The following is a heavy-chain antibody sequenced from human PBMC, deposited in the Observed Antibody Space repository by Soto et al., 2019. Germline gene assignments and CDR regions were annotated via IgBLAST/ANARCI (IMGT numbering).Heavy chain of an antibody. CDR1: GGYISSSGYY. CDR3: ARTSVVVAAATTSFYT. CDR2: IYYSGST. V-gene: IGHV4-31*03. D-gene: IGHD2-15*01. Sequence: QVQLQESGPGLVKPSQTLSLTCTVSGGYISSSGYYWSWVREHPGKGLAWIGYIYYSGSTYYNPSLKSRVTITVDTSKNQFSLKLSSVTAADTAVYYCARTSVVVAAATTSFYTWGQGTLVTVSS. J-gene: IGHJ5*02.